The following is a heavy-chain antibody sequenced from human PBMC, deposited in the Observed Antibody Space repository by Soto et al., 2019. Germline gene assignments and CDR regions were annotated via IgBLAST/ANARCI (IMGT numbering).Heavy chain of an antibody. Sequence: QVQLVQSGAEVKKPGASVRVSCKASGYSFTGYYVHWVRLAPGQGLEWMGWINPNSGGTNHAQKFQGRVTMTRDTSISTAYMDLTRLTSNDTAVYFCAREAGTIGNYYYGMDVWGQGTTVTVS. J-gene: IGHJ6*02. CDR3: AREAGTIGNYYYGMDV. CDR1: GYSFTGYY. CDR2: INPNSGGT. D-gene: IGHD1-7*01. V-gene: IGHV1-2*02.